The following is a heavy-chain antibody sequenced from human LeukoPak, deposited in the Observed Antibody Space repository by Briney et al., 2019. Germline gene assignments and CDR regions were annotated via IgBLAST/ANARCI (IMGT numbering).Heavy chain of an antibody. CDR3: ASSEREGLDY. D-gene: IGHD1-1*01. V-gene: IGHV3-48*01. CDR2: ISSSSSTI. CDR1: GFTFSSYS. Sequence: PGGSLRLSCAASGFTFSSYSMNWVRQAPGQGLELVSYISSSSSTIYYADSVKGRFTITRDNAKNSLYLQMNSLRAEDTAVYYCASSEREGLDYWGQGTLVTVSS. J-gene: IGHJ4*02.